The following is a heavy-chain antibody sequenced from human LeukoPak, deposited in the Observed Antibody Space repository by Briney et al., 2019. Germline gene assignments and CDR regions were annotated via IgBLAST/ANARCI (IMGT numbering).Heavy chain of an antibody. CDR3: ASIVGGSRFDP. CDR1: GGSLRSYY. CDR2: IYYTGST. Sequence: PSETLSLPSTVSGGSLRSYYLGWVRPPPREGLQWIGFIYYTGSTNYNPSLKSGVTISVDTSKNQFSLKLSSVTAADTAVYYCASIVGGSRFDPWGQGILVTVSS. J-gene: IGHJ5*02. V-gene: IGHV4-59*01. D-gene: IGHD1-26*01.